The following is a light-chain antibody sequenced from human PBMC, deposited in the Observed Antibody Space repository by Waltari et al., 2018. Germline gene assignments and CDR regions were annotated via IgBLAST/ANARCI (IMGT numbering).Light chain of an antibody. V-gene: IGKV1-39*01. CDR1: QSISNF. CDR3: QQSLNTPPT. Sequence: DIQMTQSPSSLSASVGERVTITCRTSQSISNFLNWYQQKSGKAPKLLISAASSLQSGVSSRFSGSGSGTEFTLTINNLQPEDFATYYCQQSLNTPPTFGQGSRLDIK. CDR2: AAS. J-gene: IGKJ5*01.